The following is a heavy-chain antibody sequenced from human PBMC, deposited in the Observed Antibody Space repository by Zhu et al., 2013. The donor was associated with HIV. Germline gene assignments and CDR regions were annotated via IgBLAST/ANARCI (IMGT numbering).Heavy chain of an antibody. Sequence: QVQLVQSGAEVKKPGASVKVSCKASGYTFTGHYIHWVRQAPGQGLEWMGWFSPYGGATNYAQKFQGRVSMTGDTTIHTAYMQLNRLVYDDTAVYYCASKEREYYDSSGYGAFDIWGQGTMVTVSS. J-gene: IGHJ3*02. CDR1: GYTFTGHY. CDR2: FSPYGGAT. V-gene: IGHV1-2*02. CDR3: ASKEREYYDSSGYGAFDI. D-gene: IGHD3-22*01.